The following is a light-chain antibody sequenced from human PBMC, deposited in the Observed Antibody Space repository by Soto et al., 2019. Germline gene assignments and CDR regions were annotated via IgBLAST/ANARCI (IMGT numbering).Light chain of an antibody. V-gene: IGLV1-51*01. Sequence: QSVLTQSPSVSAAPGQKVTISCSGSSSNIGNNYVSWYQQLPGTAPKLLIYDNNKRPSGIPDLFSGSKAGTSATLGITGLQTGDEADDSCGTRDSSLSAWVFGGGTKLTVL. J-gene: IGLJ3*02. CDR1: SSNIGNNY. CDR3: GTRDSSLSAWV. CDR2: DNN.